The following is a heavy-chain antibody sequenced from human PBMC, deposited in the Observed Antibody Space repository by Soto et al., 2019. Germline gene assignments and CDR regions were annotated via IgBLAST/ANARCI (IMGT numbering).Heavy chain of an antibody. CDR1: GGSISSYY. V-gene: IGHV4-59*01. Sequence: QVQLQESGPGLVKPSETLSLTCTVSGGSISSYYWIWIRQPPGKGLEWIGYIYYSGSTNYNPSLKSRVTISVDTSKNQFALKVSSVTAADTAGYYCARRYGGNFDYWGQGTLVTVSS. J-gene: IGHJ4*02. CDR2: IYYSGST. CDR3: ARRYGGNFDY. D-gene: IGHD1-26*01.